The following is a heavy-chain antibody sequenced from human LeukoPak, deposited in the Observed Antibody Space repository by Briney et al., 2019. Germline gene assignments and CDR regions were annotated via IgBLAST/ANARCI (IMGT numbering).Heavy chain of an antibody. V-gene: IGHV4-34*01. CDR2: INHSGST. CDR3: AISLGVVIAAAGSYDY. Sequence: SETLSLTCAVYGGSFSGYYWSWIRQPPGKGLEWIGEINHSGSTNYNPSLKSRVTISVDTSKNQFSLKLSSVTAADTAVYYFAISLGVVIAAAGSYDYWGQGTLVTVSS. D-gene: IGHD6-13*01. J-gene: IGHJ4*02. CDR1: GGSFSGYY.